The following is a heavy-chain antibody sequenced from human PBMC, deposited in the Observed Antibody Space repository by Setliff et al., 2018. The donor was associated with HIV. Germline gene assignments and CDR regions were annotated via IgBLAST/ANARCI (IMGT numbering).Heavy chain of an antibody. V-gene: IGHV3-21*04. D-gene: IGHD6-6*01. Sequence: PGGSLRLSCAASGFTFSSYTMNWVRQAPGKGLEWVSYITGSSSHIYYADSVKGRFTISRDNFKNTLYLQMNSLRAEDTAIYYCAKDREIGGQLVRIVDSWGQGTLVTVSS. CDR3: AKDREIGGQLVRIVDS. J-gene: IGHJ4*02. CDR2: ITGSSSHI. CDR1: GFTFSSYT.